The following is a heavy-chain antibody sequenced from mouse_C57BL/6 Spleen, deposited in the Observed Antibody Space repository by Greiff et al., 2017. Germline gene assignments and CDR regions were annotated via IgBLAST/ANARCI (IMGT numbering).Heavy chain of an antibody. V-gene: IGHV5-4*01. CDR2: ISDGGSYT. CDR3: ARDRDGSRAFDY. D-gene: IGHD1-1*01. J-gene: IGHJ2*01. Sequence: EVQVVESGGGLVKPGGSLKLSCAASGFTFSSYAMSWVRQTPEKRLKWVATISDGGSYTYYPDNVKGRFTISRDNAKNNLYLQMSHLKSEDTAMYYCARDRDGSRAFDYWGQGTTLTVSS. CDR1: GFTFSSYA.